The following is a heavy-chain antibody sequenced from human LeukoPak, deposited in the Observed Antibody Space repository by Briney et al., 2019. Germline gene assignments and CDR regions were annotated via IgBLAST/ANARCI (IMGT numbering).Heavy chain of an antibody. CDR1: GGSISSSSYY. CDR2: IYYSGST. D-gene: IGHD3-10*01. V-gene: IGHV4-39*07. CDR3: ARVGLWFGELAFDP. Sequence: PSETLSLTCTVSGGSISSSSYYWGWIRQPPGTGLEWIGSIYYSGSTYYNPSLKSRVTISVDTSKNQFSLKLSSVTAADTAVYYCARVGLWFGELAFDPWGQGTLVTVSS. J-gene: IGHJ5*02.